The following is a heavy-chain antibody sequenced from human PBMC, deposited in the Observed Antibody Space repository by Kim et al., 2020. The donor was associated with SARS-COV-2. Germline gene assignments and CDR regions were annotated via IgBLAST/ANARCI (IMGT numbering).Heavy chain of an antibody. CDR1: GGSISSYY. Sequence: SETLSLTCTVSGGSISSYYWSWIRQPPGKGLEWIGYIYYSGSTNYNPSLKSRVTISVDTSKNQFSLKLSSVTAADTAVYYCARVPSYGDYVFWFDPWGQGTLVTVSS. CDR3: ARVPSYGDYVFWFDP. J-gene: IGHJ5*02. D-gene: IGHD4-17*01. CDR2: IYYSGST. V-gene: IGHV4-59*13.